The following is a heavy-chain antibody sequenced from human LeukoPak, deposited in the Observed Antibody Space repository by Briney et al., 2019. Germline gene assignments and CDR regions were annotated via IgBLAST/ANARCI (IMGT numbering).Heavy chain of an antibody. CDR3: ATVGATTGALDY. CDR2: ISYDGSNK. Sequence: GRSLRLSCAASGFTFSNYGMHWVRQAPGKGLEWVAVISYDGSNKYSGDSVRGRFTISRDNSKNTLYLQMNSLRAEDTAVYYCATVGATTGALDYWGRGTLVTVSS. D-gene: IGHD1-26*01. CDR1: GFTFSNYG. V-gene: IGHV3-30*03. J-gene: IGHJ4*02.